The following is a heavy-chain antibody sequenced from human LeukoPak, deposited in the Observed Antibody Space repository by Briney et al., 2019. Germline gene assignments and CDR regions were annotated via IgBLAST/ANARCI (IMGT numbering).Heavy chain of an antibody. CDR3: ARDRGMARYYYYGMDV. J-gene: IGHJ6*02. V-gene: IGHV3-33*01. CDR2: IWYDGSNK. CDR1: GFTFSSYG. Sequence: PGGSLRLSCAASGFTFSSYGMHWVRQAPGKGLEWVAVIWYDGSNKYYADSVKGRFTISRDNSKNTLYLQMNSLRAEDTAVYYCARDRGMARYYYYGMDVWGQGTTVTVSS. D-gene: IGHD3-10*01.